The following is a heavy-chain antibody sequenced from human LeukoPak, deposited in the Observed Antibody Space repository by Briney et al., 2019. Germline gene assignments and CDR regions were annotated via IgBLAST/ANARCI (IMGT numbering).Heavy chain of an antibody. CDR1: GYSFTSYW. Sequence: GESLKISCKAAGYSFTSYWIGWVRQMPGKGLEWMGIIYPGDSDTRYSPSFQGQVTISAGKSISTAYLQWSSLKASDTAMYYCARYGSFGVVTNAFDYWGQGTLVTVSS. CDR3: ARYGSFGVVTNAFDY. CDR2: IYPGDSDT. J-gene: IGHJ4*02. D-gene: IGHD3-3*01. V-gene: IGHV5-51*01.